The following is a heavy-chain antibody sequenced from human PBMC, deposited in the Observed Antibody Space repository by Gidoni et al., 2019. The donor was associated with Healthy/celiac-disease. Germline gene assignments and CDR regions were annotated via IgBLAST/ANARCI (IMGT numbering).Heavy chain of an antibody. CDR1: GGSLSSSSYS. D-gene: IGHD5-12*01. Sequence: QLQLQESGPGLGKPSETLSLHCTVSGGSLSSSSYSWGWIRPPPGKGLEWIGSIYYSGSTYYNPSLKSRVTIAVDTSKNQFSLKLSSVTAADTAVYYCARTWAMNSGYDPLDYWGQGTLVTVSS. CDR3: ARTWAMNSGYDPLDY. J-gene: IGHJ4*02. V-gene: IGHV4-39*01. CDR2: IYYSGST.